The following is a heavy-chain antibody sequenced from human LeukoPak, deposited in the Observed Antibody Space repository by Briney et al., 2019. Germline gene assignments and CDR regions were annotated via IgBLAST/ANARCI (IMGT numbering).Heavy chain of an antibody. CDR3: ARASDGTEDY. J-gene: IGHJ4*02. CDR1: GFTFSSYA. V-gene: IGHV3-30*04. D-gene: IGHD5-18*01. CDR2: ISYDGSIK. Sequence: GRSLRLSCAASGFTFSSYAMHWVRQAPGKGLEWVAVISYDGSIKYYADSVKGRFTISRDNSKNTLYLQMNSLRAEDTAVYYCARASDGTEDYWGQGTLVTVSS.